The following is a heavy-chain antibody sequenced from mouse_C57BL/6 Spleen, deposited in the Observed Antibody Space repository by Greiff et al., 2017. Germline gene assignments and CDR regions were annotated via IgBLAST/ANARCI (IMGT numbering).Heavy chain of an antibody. CDR3: ARHAITTVVARGYFDY. V-gene: IGHV5-6*01. Sequence: EVNLVESGGDLVKPGGSLKLSCAASGFTFSSYGMSWVRQTPDKRLEWVATISSGGSYTYYPDSVKGRFTISRDNAKNTLYLQMSSLKSEDTAMYYCARHAITTVVARGYFDYWGQGTTLTVSS. CDR2: ISSGGSYT. J-gene: IGHJ2*01. CDR1: GFTFSSYG. D-gene: IGHD1-1*01.